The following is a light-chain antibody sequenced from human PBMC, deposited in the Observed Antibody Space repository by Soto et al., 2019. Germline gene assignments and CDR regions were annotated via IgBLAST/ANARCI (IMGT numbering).Light chain of an antibody. Sequence: EIVLTQSPGTLSLFPGERATLSCRASQSLSTRYLDWYQQKPGQAPRLLIYGASSTATGIPDRFSGSGSGTDFTVTISRLEPEDFAVYYCQQYGSSPTFGQGTRLEIK. V-gene: IGKV3-20*01. CDR3: QQYGSSPT. CDR2: GAS. J-gene: IGKJ5*01. CDR1: QSLSTRY.